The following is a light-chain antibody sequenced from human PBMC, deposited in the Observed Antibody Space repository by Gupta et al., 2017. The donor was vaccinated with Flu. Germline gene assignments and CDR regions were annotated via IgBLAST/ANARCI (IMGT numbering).Light chain of an antibody. J-gene: IGLJ3*02. CDR1: TSNIGNNY. CDR3: GKRDSSRSAGHWV. V-gene: IGLV1-51*02. CDR2: ENN. Sequence: SVLTQPPSVSAAPGQKVPISCSGSTSNIGNNYVSWYQQHPGTAPKLLIYENNKRPSGMPDRFSGSKSGTSATLGITVLQTGDEAEYYCGKRDSSRSAGHWVFGGGTKLTVL.